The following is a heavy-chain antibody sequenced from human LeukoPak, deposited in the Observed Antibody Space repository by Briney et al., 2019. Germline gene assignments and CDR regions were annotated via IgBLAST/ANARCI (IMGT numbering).Heavy chain of an antibody. V-gene: IGHV5-51*01. Sequence: GESLKISCKGSGYSFTSYWIGWVRQMPGKGLEWMGIIYPGDSDTRYSPSFQGPVTISADKSITTDYLPWSSLKASDTAMYYCARQFAGQWELLGAFDIWGQGTMVTVSS. CDR3: ARQFAGQWELLGAFDI. CDR2: IYPGDSDT. J-gene: IGHJ3*02. D-gene: IGHD1-26*01. CDR1: GYSFTSYW.